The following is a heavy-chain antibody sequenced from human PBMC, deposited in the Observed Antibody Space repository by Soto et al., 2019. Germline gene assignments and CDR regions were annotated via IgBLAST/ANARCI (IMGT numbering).Heavy chain of an antibody. CDR2: INAGNGNT. CDR1: GYTFTSYA. J-gene: IGHJ6*02. CDR3: ARGITMVRGFIIPPYYYYGMDV. Sequence: ASVKVSCKASGYTFTSYAMHWVRQAPGQRLEWMGWINAGNGNTKYAQKFQGRVTITRDASTSTAYMELSSLRSEETAVYYCARGITMVRGFIIPPYYYYGMDVWCQGKTVNVS. D-gene: IGHD3-10*01. V-gene: IGHV1-3*01.